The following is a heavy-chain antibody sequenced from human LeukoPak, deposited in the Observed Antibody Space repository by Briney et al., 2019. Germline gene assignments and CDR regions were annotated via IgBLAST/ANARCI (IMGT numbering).Heavy chain of an antibody. Sequence: ASVKVSCKASGGTFSSYAISWVRQAPGQGLEWMGRIIPILGIANYAQKFQGRVTITADKSTSTAYMELSSLRSEDTAVYYCARVQLWFGELLTDYWGRGTLVTVSS. J-gene: IGHJ4*02. CDR2: IIPILGIA. V-gene: IGHV1-69*04. D-gene: IGHD3-10*01. CDR1: GGTFSSYA. CDR3: ARVQLWFGELLTDY.